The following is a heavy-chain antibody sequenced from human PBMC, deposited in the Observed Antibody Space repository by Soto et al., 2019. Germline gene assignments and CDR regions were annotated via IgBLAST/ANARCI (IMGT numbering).Heavy chain of an antibody. D-gene: IGHD3-10*02. Sequence: QVQLVESGGGVVQHGRSLRLSCVGSGFIFSNNGMHWVRQTPGKGLEWVAVMSYDGSDTFYADSVKGRFTISRDNSKTSSLPPMINLRAAGTAMSYCSIVRVAVSALGRCGQLTLWSVSS. J-gene: IGHJ4*02. V-gene: IGHV3-30*05. CDR1: GFIFSNNG. CDR2: MSYDGSDT. CDR3: SIVRVAVSALGR.